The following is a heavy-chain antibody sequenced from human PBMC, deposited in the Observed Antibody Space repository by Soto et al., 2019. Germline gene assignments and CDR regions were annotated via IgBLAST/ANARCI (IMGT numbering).Heavy chain of an antibody. V-gene: IGHV1-46*01. CDR1: GYTFTSYY. J-gene: IGHJ4*02. Sequence: ASVKVSCKASGYTFTSYYMHWVRQAPGQGLEWMGMINPSGGGTNYAQKFQGRVTMTTDTSTSTAYMELRSLRSEDTAVYYCARSIGYWGQGTLVTVSS. CDR2: INPSGGGT. CDR3: ARSIGY.